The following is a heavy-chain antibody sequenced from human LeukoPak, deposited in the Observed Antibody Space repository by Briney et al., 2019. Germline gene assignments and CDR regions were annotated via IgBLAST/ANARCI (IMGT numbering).Heavy chain of an antibody. J-gene: IGHJ4*02. CDR2: IHYSGDT. V-gene: IGHV4-31*03. CDR1: GGSISSGSYY. CDR3: ARTIATGLKYFKD. Sequence: PSETLSLTCTVSGGSISSGSYYWSWIRQHPGKGLEWIGYIHYSGDTYYNPSLKSRVTISVDTSKNQFSLKLSSVTAADTAVYYCARTIATGLKYFKDWGQGSLVTVAP. D-gene: IGHD2-21*01.